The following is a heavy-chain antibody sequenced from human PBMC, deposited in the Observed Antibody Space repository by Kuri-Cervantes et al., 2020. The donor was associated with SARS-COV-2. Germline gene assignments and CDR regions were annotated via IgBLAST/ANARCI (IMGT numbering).Heavy chain of an antibody. CDR1: GFTFSSYS. D-gene: IGHD1-26*01. Sequence: LSLTCAASGFTFSSYSMNWVRQAPGKGLEWVSYISSSSSTIYYADSVKGRFTISRDNAKNSLYLQMNSLRAEDTAVYYCARVSGSYSSPIDYWGQGTLVTVSS. CDR2: ISSSSSTI. V-gene: IGHV3-48*01. J-gene: IGHJ4*02. CDR3: ARVSGSYSSPIDY.